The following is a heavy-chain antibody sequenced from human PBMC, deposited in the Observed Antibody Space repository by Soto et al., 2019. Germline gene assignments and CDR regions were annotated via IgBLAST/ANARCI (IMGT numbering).Heavy chain of an antibody. CDR3: AKGDNLGPKTGYAFDP. D-gene: IGHD5-12*01. CDR1: GDSVSSNTAS. V-gene: IGHV6-1*01. CDR2: TYFRSKWYN. Sequence: PSQTLSLTCAISGDSVSSNTASWNWIRQSPSRGLEWLGRTYFRSKWYNDYAVSVKSRIIINQDTSNNQFSLQLNSVTPEDTAVYFCAKGDNLGPKTGYAFDPWGQGIMVTVSS. J-gene: IGHJ5*02.